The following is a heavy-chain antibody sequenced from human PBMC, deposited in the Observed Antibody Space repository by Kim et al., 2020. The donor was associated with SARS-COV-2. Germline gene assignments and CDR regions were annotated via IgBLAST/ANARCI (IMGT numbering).Heavy chain of an antibody. V-gene: IGHV3-30*18. J-gene: IGHJ4*02. Sequence: LSLTCAASGFTFSTYGMHWVRQTPVKGLEWVAIISYDGSNKYYADSVKGRFTISRDNSKNTLYLQMNNLRAEDTAVYYCAKDSGGYTYIFDYWGQGTLVTVSS. CDR2: ISYDGSNK. D-gene: IGHD5-18*01. CDR3: AKDSGGYTYIFDY. CDR1: GFTFSTYG.